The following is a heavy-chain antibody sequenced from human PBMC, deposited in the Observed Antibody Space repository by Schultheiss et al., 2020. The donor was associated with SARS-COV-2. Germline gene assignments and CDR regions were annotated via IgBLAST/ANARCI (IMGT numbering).Heavy chain of an antibody. CDR2: IGSKAYGGTT. Sequence: GESLKISCTASGFTFGGYALSWVRQAPGKGLEWVGFIGSKAYGGTTEYAASVKGRLTISRDDSKSIAYLQMNSLKTEDTAVYYCTTNRYDFWSGYDYWGQGTLVTVSS. CDR1: GFTFGGYA. V-gene: IGHV3-49*04. CDR3: TTNRYDFWSGYDY. J-gene: IGHJ4*02. D-gene: IGHD3-3*01.